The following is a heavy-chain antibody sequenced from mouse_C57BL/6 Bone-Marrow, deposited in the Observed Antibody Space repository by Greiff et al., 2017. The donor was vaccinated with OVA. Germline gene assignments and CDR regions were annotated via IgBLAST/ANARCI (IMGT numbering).Heavy chain of an antibody. J-gene: IGHJ4*01. CDR1: GYSITSGYY. V-gene: IGHV3-6*01. Sequence: VQLKESGPGLVKPSQSLSLTCSVTGYSITSGYYWNWIRQFPGNKLEWMGYISYDGSNNYNQSLKNRISITRDTSKNQFFLKLNSVTTEDTATYYCARNAYYSNYDYYAMDYWGQGTSVTVSS. CDR3: ARNAYYSNYDYYAMDY. D-gene: IGHD2-5*01. CDR2: ISYDGSN.